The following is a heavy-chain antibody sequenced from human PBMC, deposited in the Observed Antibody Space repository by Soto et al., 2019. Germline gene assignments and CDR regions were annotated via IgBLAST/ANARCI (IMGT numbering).Heavy chain of an antibody. CDR3: ARHVHNQGYEYYFAS. J-gene: IGHJ4*02. CDR2: IDYGGTI. V-gene: IGHV4-39*01. CDR1: GASISSSPYA. Sequence: QLQLQESGPGLVKPSETLSLTCNASGASISSSPYAWGWIRQSAGKGLEWIGTIDYGGTIYYYPSRKSRITISLDTSKNQISLRLSSVTAAHAAVYYCARHVHNQGYEYYFASWGQGTLVTVSS. D-gene: IGHD3-3*01.